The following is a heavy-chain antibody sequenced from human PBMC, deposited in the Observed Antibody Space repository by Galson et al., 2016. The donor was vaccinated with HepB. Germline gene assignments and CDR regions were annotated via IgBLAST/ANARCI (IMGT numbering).Heavy chain of an antibody. CDR2: VNHGGNT. CDR1: GGSSSNSH. CDR3: AMGASGSYFGPYYFDF. D-gene: IGHD1-26*01. V-gene: IGHV4-34*01. Sequence: ETLSLTCAVYGGSSSNSHWSWIRQPPGKGPEWIGEVNHGGNTNYNPSLKSRVTISIDTSKNHFSLRLSSMTAADTAMYYCAMGASGSYFGPYYFDFWGQGTLVTVSS. J-gene: IGHJ4*02.